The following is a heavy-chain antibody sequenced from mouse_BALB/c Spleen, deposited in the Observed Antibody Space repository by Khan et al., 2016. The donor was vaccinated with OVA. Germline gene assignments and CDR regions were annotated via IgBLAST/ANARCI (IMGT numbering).Heavy chain of an antibody. D-gene: IGHD1-2*01. Sequence: QVQLQQSGAELARPGASVKLSCKASVYTFTDYYINWVKQRTGQGLEWIGEISPGSGDTYYNERFKGKATLTADNSSSTAYMQLSSLTSEASAVYFGARRNYFGYTFAYWGQGTLVTVSA. J-gene: IGHJ3*01. CDR1: VYTFTDYY. CDR3: ARRNYFGYTFAY. CDR2: ISPGSGDT. V-gene: IGHV1-77*01.